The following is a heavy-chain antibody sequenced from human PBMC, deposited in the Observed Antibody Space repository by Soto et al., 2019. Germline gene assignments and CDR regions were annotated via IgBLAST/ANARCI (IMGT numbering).Heavy chain of an antibody. Sequence: SESLSLTCTVSGSSISRSSYYWGWIRQPPGKGLEWIGSIYYSGSTYYNPSLKSRVTISVDTSKNQFSLKLSSVTAADTAVYYCACIFSGGYGYGFYYYGMDVWGQGTTVTVSS. D-gene: IGHD5-18*01. J-gene: IGHJ6*02. CDR2: IYYSGST. CDR1: GSSISRSSYY. V-gene: IGHV4-39*01. CDR3: ACIFSGGYGYGFYYYGMDV.